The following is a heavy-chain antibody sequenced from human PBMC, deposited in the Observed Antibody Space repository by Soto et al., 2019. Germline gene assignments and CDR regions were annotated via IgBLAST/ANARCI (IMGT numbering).Heavy chain of an antibody. Sequence: GGSLRLSCTASGFTFGDYAMSWFRQAPGKGLEWVGFIRSKAYGGTTEYAASVKGRFTISRDDSKSIAYLQMNSLKTEDTAVYYCTRYSHYYGSGKYGMDVWGQGTTVTVSS. D-gene: IGHD3-10*01. CDR3: TRYSHYYGSGKYGMDV. CDR2: IRSKAYGGTT. V-gene: IGHV3-49*03. CDR1: GFTFGDYA. J-gene: IGHJ6*02.